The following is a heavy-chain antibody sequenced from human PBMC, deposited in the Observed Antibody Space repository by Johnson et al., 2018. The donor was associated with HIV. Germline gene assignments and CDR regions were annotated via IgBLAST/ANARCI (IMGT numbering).Heavy chain of an antibody. CDR2: ISGSGTTI. V-gene: IGHV3-48*04. CDR1: GFTFNRYG. CDR3: ARDDAFDI. Sequence: VQLVESGGGVVQPGRSLRLACVASGFTFNRYGLHWVRQAPGKGLEWVSYISGSGTTIYYADSVKGRFTISRDNAKNSLYLQMNSLRAEDTAVYYCARDDAFDIWGQGTMVTVSS. J-gene: IGHJ3*02.